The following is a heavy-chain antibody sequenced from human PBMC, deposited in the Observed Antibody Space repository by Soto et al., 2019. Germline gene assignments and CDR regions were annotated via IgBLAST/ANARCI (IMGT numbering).Heavy chain of an antibody. Sequence: SETLSLTCTVSGDSISSYYWSWIRQPPGKGLEWIGYIFYTGITNYNPSFKSRVTMSVDTSKNYFSLNLSSVTAADTAVYYCAIPGYCSGGSCYSGGNDYYYGMDVWGQGTTVTVSS. CDR2: IFYTGIT. CDR3: AIPGYCSGGSCYSGGNDYYYGMDV. D-gene: IGHD2-15*01. CDR1: GDSISSYY. J-gene: IGHJ6*02. V-gene: IGHV4-59*01.